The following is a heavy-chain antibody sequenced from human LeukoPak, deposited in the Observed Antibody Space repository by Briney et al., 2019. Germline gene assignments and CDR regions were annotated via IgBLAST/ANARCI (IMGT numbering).Heavy chain of an antibody. Sequence: GGSLRLSCAASGFTFNDYSMNWVRQAPGKGLEWISYIGIDSGNTNYADSVKGRFTISGDKAKNSLYLQMNSLRVEDTAVYYCARDYKYAFDNWGQGTLVTVSS. D-gene: IGHD5-24*01. CDR2: IGIDSGNT. CDR1: GFTFNDYS. CDR3: ARDYKYAFDN. J-gene: IGHJ4*02. V-gene: IGHV3-48*01.